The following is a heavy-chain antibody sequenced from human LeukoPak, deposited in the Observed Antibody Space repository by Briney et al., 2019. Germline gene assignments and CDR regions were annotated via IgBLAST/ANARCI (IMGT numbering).Heavy chain of an antibody. CDR3: AELGIPMIGGV. CDR2: ISSSSSTI. CDR1: GFTFSSYE. Sequence: GGSLRLSCAASGFTFSSYEMNWVRQAPGKGLEWVSYISSSSSTIYYADSVKGRFTISRDNAKNSLYLQMNSLRAEDTAVYYCAELGIPMIGGVWGKGTTVTISS. V-gene: IGHV3-48*03. D-gene: IGHD3-10*02. J-gene: IGHJ6*04.